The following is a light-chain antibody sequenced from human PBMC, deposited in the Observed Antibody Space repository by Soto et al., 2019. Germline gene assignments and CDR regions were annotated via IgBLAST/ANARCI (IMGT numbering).Light chain of an antibody. J-gene: IGKJ2*01. CDR2: LGF. CDR1: QSLLHSNAYNY. V-gene: IGKV2-28*01. Sequence: DIVLTQSPLSLPVTPGEPASISCRSSQSLLHSNAYNYLDWYLQKPGQSPQLLIYLGFNRASGVPDRFSGSGSGTDFTLKISRVEAEDVGVYYCMQALQTSYTFGQGTKVEIK. CDR3: MQALQTSYT.